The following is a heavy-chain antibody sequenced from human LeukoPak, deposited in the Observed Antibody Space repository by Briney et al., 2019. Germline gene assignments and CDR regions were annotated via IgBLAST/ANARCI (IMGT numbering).Heavy chain of an antibody. J-gene: IGHJ4*02. CDR3: ARGRRWLQN. CDR2: INHSGST. D-gene: IGHD5-24*01. V-gene: IGHV4-34*01. CDR1: GGSFSGYC. Sequence: PSETLSLTCAVYGGSFSGYCWSWIRQPPGKGLEWIGEINHSGSTNYNPSLKSRVTISVDTSKNQFSLKLSSVTAADTAVYYCARGRRWLQNWGQGTLVTVSS.